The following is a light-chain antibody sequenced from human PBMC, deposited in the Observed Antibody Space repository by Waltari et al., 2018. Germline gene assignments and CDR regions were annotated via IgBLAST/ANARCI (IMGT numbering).Light chain of an antibody. CDR2: DDI. Sequence: SYVLTQPASVSVAPGQTATITCGGKSIGTKSVHWYRQRAGQTPGLVVYDDIKRPSGVPERFSGSNSGNTATLTITRVEDGDEADYYCQVWDSSSNHAVFGGGTKLTVL. V-gene: IGLV3-21*02. CDR1: SIGTKS. J-gene: IGLJ2*01. CDR3: QVWDSSSNHAV.